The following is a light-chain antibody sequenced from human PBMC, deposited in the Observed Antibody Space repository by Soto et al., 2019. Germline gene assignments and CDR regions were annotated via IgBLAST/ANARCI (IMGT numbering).Light chain of an antibody. CDR3: RSYTSSNTLV. Sequence: QSVLTQPASVSGSPGQSITISFTETSRDVGGYNFVSYYQQHPGNAPKLMIYDVTNRPSGVSNRFSGSKSGNTASLTISGLPAEDEADYYCRSYTSSNTLVFGGGTKLTVL. J-gene: IGLJ2*01. CDR1: SRDVGGYNF. V-gene: IGLV2-14*01. CDR2: DVT.